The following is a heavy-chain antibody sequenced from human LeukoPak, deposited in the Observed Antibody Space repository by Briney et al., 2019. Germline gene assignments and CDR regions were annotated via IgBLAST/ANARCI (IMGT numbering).Heavy chain of an antibody. D-gene: IGHD6-13*01. CDR3: AKYGVAAAGTSYYYYMDV. CDR1: GFTFSIHG. CDR2: ISGSGGST. J-gene: IGHJ6*03. Sequence: GGSLRLSCAASGFTFSIHGMNWVPQAPGKGLEWVSAISGSGGSTYYADSVKGRFTISRDNSKNTLYLQMNSLRAEDTAVYYCAKYGVAAAGTSYYYYMDVWGKGTTVTVSS. V-gene: IGHV3-23*01.